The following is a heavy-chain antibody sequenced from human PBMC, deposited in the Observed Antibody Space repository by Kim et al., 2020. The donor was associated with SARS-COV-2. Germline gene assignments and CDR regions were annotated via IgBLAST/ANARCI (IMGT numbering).Heavy chain of an antibody. Sequence: GGSLRLSCAASGFTLSSYGMHWVRQAPGKGLEWVAIIWYDGNKKYYADSVKGRFTISRDNSKNTLYLQMDSLRAEDTAVYFCARDPPGQLILDYWGQGTLVTVSS. D-gene: IGHD2-15*01. V-gene: IGHV3-33*01. CDR2: IWYDGNKK. CDR1: GFTLSSYG. J-gene: IGHJ4*02. CDR3: ARDPPGQLILDY.